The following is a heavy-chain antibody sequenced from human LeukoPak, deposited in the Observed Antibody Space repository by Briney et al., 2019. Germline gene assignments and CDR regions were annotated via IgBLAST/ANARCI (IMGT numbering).Heavy chain of an antibody. CDR1: GGSISSSSYY. Sequence: SETLPLTCTVSGGSISSSSYYWGWIRQPPGKGLEWIGSIYYSGSTYYNPSLKSQVTISVDTSKNQFSLKLSSVTAADTAVYYCARIDIGESYYYYYMDVWGKGTTVTISS. CDR2: IYYSGST. V-gene: IGHV4-39*01. D-gene: IGHD3-10*01. CDR3: ARIDIGESYYYYYMDV. J-gene: IGHJ6*03.